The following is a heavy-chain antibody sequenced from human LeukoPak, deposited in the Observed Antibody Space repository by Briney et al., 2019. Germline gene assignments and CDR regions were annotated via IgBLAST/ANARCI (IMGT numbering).Heavy chain of an antibody. Sequence: PGRSLRLSCAASGFTFSSYAMHWVRQAPGKGLEWVAVISYDGSNKYYADSVKGRFTTSRDNAKNTLYLQMNSLRAEDTAVYYCARGRSIFGAHYGMDVWGQGTTVTVSS. J-gene: IGHJ6*02. D-gene: IGHD3-3*01. CDR1: GFTFSSYA. CDR2: ISYDGSNK. V-gene: IGHV3-30-3*01. CDR3: ARGRSIFGAHYGMDV.